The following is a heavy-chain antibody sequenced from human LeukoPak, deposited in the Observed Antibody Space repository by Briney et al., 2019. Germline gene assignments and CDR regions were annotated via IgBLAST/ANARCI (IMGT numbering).Heavy chain of an antibody. CDR3: ARDRDFWSGGPDAFDI. J-gene: IGHJ3*02. V-gene: IGHV1-69*05. CDR2: IIPIFGTA. D-gene: IGHD3-3*01. Sequence: SVKVSCKASGGTFSSYAISWVRQAPGQGLEWVGGIIPIFGTANYAQKFQGRVTITTDESTSTAYMELSSLRSEDTAVYYCARDRDFWSGGPDAFDIWGQGTMVTVSS. CDR1: GGTFSSYA.